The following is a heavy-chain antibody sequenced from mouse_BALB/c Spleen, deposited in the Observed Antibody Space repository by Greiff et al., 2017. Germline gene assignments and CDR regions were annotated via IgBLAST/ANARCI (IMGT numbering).Heavy chain of an antibody. J-gene: IGHJ2*01. V-gene: IGHV1-14*01. CDR2: INPYNDGT. D-gene: IGHD1-1*01. CDR1: GYTFTSYV. Sequence: EVHLVESGPELVKPGASVKMSCKASGYTFTSYVMHWVKQKPGQGLEWIGYINPYNDGTKYNEKFKGKATLTSDKSSSTAYMELSSLTSEDSAVYYCARGTTVVNYFDYWGQGTTLTVSS. CDR3: ARGTTVVNYFDY.